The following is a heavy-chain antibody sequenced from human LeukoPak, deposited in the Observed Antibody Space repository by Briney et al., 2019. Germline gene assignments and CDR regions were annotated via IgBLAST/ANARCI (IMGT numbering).Heavy chain of an antibody. CDR3: ATSFGVVNPFDY. CDR2: ISSTSSIK. V-gene: IGHV3-48*01. D-gene: IGHD3-3*01. Sequence: GGSLRLSCAASGFTFSSYSMNWVRQAPGKGLEWVSYISSTSSIKYYADSVKGRFTISRDNAKNSLYLQMSSLRAEDTAVYYCATSFGVVNPFDYWGQGTLVTVSS. J-gene: IGHJ4*02. CDR1: GFTFSSYS.